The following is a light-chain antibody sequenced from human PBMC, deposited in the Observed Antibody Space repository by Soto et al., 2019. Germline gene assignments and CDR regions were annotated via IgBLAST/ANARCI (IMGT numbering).Light chain of an antibody. Sequence: ETVLTQSPDTLSLSPGERATLTCRASQSVTNYIAWYQQRPGQPPRLLIYGASNRATGIPDRFSGSGSGTDFTLIINRLEPEDVAIYYCQQYGGSPRITFGQGTRLEIK. CDR2: GAS. CDR1: QSVTNY. V-gene: IGKV3-20*01. J-gene: IGKJ5*01. CDR3: QQYGGSPRIT.